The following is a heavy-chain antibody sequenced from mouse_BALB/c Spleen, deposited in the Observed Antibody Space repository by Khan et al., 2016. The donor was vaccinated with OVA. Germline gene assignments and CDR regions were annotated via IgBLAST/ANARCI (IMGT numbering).Heavy chain of an antibody. CDR3: HLCGYYGFPY. D-gene: IGHD2-3*01. CDR2: VDAENGDT. CDR1: GFNIKDYY. V-gene: IGHV14-4*02. J-gene: IGHJ3*01. Sequence: VQLKESGAELVRSGASVKLSCTASGFNIKDYYIHWVKQRPEQGLEWIGWVDAENGDTEYDPMFQGKATMTADTSSNTAYLQLSSLTTEDPVVYFCHLCGYYGFPYWGQGTLVTVSA.